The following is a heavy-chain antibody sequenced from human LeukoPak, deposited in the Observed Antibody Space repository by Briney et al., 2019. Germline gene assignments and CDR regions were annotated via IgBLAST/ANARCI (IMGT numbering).Heavy chain of an antibody. CDR1: GGSTSSSSYY. CDR2: INYSGST. D-gene: IGHD6-13*01. J-gene: IGHJ2*01. V-gene: IGHV4-39*07. CDR3: ARGEAAAAADWYFDL. Sequence: SETLSLTCTVSGGSTSSSSYYWGWIRQPPGKGLEWIGSINYSGSTYYNPSLKSRVTISVDTSKNQFSLKLSSVTAADTAVYYCARGEAAAAADWYFDLWGRGTLVTVSS.